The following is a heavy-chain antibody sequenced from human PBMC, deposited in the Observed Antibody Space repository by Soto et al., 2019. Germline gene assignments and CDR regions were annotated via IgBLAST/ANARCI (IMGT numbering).Heavy chain of an antibody. CDR3: SRDDVLCDGGRCYGVPLDV. CDR2: ISGSGGST. D-gene: IGHD2-15*01. Sequence: PGGSLRLSCAASGFAFSSYAMSWVRQAPGKGLEWVSAISGSGGSTYYADSVKGRFTISRDTSENTLHLQMDSLRAEDTAVFFCSRDDVLCDGGRCYGVPLDVWGKWSKVTVSS. J-gene: IGHJ6*04. V-gene: IGHV3-23*01. CDR1: GFAFSSYA.